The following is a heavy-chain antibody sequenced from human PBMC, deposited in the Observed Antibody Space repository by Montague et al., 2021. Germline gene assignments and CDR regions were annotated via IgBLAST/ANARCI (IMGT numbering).Heavy chain of an antibody. D-gene: IGHD2-21*01. CDR3: ARDQGQGYCGGDCYVGLDY. CDR1: GFTFSNYW. J-gene: IGHJ4*02. Sequence: SLRLSCAASGFTFSNYWMSWVRQAPGKGLEWVANIKQDGSEKHYVDSVKGRFTISRDNAENSLYLQMNSLRAEGTAVYFCARDQGQGYCGGDCYVGLDYWGQGTLVTVSS. CDR2: IKQDGSEK. V-gene: IGHV3-7*01.